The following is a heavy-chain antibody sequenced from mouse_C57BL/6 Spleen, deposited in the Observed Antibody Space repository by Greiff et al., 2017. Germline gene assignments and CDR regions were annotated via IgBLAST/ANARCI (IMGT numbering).Heavy chain of an antibody. V-gene: IGHV1-53*01. D-gene: IGHD2-2*01. CDR2: INPSNGGT. CDR1: GYTFTSYW. CDR3: ASMVTTKKRAMDY. J-gene: IGHJ4*01. Sequence: QVQLQQPGTELVKPGASVKLSCKASGYTFTSYWMHWVKQRPGPGLEWIGNINPSNGGTNYNEKFKSKATLTVDKSSSTAYMQLSSLTSEDTAVYYCASMVTTKKRAMDYWGQRTSVTVSS.